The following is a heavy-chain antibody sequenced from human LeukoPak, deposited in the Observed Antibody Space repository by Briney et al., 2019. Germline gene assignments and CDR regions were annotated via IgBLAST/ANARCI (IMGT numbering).Heavy chain of an antibody. CDR3: ARRSAAKDAFDI. Sequence: GGSLRLSCAASGFTFSSYWMHWVRQAPGKGLVWVSRINSDGGSTSYTDSVKGGFTISRDNAKNTLYLQMNSLRAEDTAVYYCARRSAAKDAFDIWGQGTKVTVSS. CDR1: GFTFSSYW. D-gene: IGHD6-25*01. J-gene: IGHJ3*02. CDR2: INSDGGST. V-gene: IGHV3-74*01.